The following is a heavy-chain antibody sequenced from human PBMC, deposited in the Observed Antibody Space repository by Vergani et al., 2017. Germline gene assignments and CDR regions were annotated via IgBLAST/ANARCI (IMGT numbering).Heavy chain of an antibody. Sequence: QVQLVQSGAEVKKPGSSVKVSCKASGGTFSSYAISWVRQAPGQGLEWMGGIIPIFGTANYAPKFQGKVTITADESTSTAYMELSSLRSEDTAVYYCARGPEMATIKGGWFDPWGQGTLVTVSS. CDR3: ARGPEMATIKGGWFDP. CDR2: IIPIFGTA. V-gene: IGHV1-69*01. D-gene: IGHD5-24*01. J-gene: IGHJ5*02. CDR1: GGTFSSYA.